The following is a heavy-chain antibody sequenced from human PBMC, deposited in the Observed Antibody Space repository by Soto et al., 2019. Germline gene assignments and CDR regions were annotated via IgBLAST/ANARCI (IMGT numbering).Heavy chain of an antibody. CDR3: ARWPQPRYTADPYAVDV. CDR1: GGTFSSSG. CDR2: IVPSLDTT. D-gene: IGHD3-16*02. J-gene: IGHJ6*02. V-gene: IGHV1-69*11. Sequence: SVKVSCKASGGTFSSSGFSWVRQAPGQGLEWMGMIVPSLDTTNYAQKFQARVTITADEVTSTAYMELRSLRSEDTAVYYCARWPQPRYTADPYAVDVWRQGTRVTVSS.